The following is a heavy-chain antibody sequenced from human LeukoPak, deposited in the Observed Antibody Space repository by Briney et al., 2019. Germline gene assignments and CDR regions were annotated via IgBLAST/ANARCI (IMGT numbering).Heavy chain of an antibody. CDR3: ARSAPENYDILTGYYSWFDP. V-gene: IGHV3-23*01. Sequence: PGGSLRLSCAASGFTFSSYAMYWVRQAPGKGLEWVSGIFGSGGSTHYADSVKGRFTISRDNAKNSLYLQMNSLRAEDTAVYYCARSAPENYDILTGYYSWFDPWGQGTLVTVSS. CDR2: IFGSGGST. D-gene: IGHD3-9*01. CDR1: GFTFSSYA. J-gene: IGHJ5*02.